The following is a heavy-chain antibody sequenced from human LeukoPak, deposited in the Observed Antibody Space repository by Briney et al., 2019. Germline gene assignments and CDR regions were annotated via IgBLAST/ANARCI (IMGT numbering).Heavy chain of an antibody. CDR1: GFTFDDYA. D-gene: IGHD2-15*01. CDR2: IKQDGSEK. CDR3: ARDLSEVVAATGYYYYYMDV. V-gene: IGHV3-7*01. J-gene: IGHJ6*03. Sequence: GGSLRLSCAASGFTFDDYAMHWVRQAPGKGLEWVANIKQDGSEKYYVDSVKGRFTISRDNAKNSLYLQMNSLRAEDTAVYYCARDLSEVVAATGYYYYYMDVWGKGTTVTVSS.